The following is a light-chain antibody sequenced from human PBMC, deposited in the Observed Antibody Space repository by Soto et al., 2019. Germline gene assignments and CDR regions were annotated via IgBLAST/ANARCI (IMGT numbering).Light chain of an antibody. CDR3: QQVNSFPVT. Sequence: DIQLTQSPSFLSASVGDRITITCRASQGINSYLAWYQQRPGKAPKLLISAASTLQSGVPSRFSGSGSGTEFTLTISSLQPEDFATYDCQQVNSFPVTFGEGTKVEIK. CDR1: QGINSY. V-gene: IGKV1-9*01. J-gene: IGKJ4*01. CDR2: AAS.